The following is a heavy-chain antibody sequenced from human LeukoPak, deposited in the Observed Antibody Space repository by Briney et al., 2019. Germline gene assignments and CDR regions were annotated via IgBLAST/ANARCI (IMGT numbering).Heavy chain of an antibody. V-gene: IGHV3-21*01. J-gene: IGHJ4*02. CDR2: ISSSSAYI. CDR1: GFTFSSYS. Sequence: GGSLRLSCAASGFTFSSYSMNWVRQAPGKGLEWVSSISSSSAYIYYADSVKGRFTISRDNAKNSLYLQMNSLRAEDTAVYYCARDHGTADLYYFDYWGQGNLVTVSS. CDR3: ARDHGTADLYYFDY. D-gene: IGHD1-26*01.